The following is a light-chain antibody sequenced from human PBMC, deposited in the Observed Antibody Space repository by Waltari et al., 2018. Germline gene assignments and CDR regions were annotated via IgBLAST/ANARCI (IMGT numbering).Light chain of an antibody. Sequence: SSELTQDPAVSVALGQTVRITSQGDSLRTYYVSWFQQKAGQAPTLVIYGKNNRPSGIPDRFSASTSGSRASLTIIGAQAEDEADYYCHSRDSNGDVLIGGGTKVTVV. V-gene: IGLV3-19*01. CDR2: GKN. J-gene: IGLJ2*01. CDR1: SLRTYY. CDR3: HSRDSNGDVL.